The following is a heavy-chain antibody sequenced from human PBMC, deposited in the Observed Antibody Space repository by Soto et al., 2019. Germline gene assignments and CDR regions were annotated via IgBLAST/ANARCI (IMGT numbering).Heavy chain of an antibody. CDR1: GFTFSSYA. V-gene: IGHV3-23*01. CDR2: ISGSGGST. CDR3: AKGDPNHYLYSSSSLFYYYGMDV. D-gene: IGHD6-6*01. J-gene: IGHJ6*02. Sequence: GGSLRLSCAASGFTFSSYAMSWVRQAPGRGLEWVSAISGSGGSTYYADSVKGRFTISRDNSKNTLYLQMNSLRAEDTAVYYCAKGDPNHYLYSSSSLFYYYGMDVWGQGTTVTV.